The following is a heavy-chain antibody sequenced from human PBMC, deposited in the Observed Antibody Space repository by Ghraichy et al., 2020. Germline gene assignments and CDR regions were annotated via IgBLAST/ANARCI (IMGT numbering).Heavy chain of an antibody. J-gene: IGHJ5*02. CDR2: IEYSGST. V-gene: IGHV4-34*01. CDR1: GGSFSGYD. D-gene: IGHD3-10*01. Sequence: SQTLSLTCAVYGGSFSGYDWSWIRQPPGKGLEWMGEIEYSGSTDYNPSLKSRVTISVDTSKNQFSLQLSSLTAADTAVYYCARQIRRRTLGRGIKWTGVDPWGQGTMVTVSS. CDR3: ARQIRRRTLGRGIKWTGVDP.